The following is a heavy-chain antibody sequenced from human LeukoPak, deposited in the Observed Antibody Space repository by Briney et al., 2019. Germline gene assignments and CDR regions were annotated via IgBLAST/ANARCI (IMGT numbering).Heavy chain of an antibody. CDR1: GFTVSSNY. D-gene: IGHD4-23*01. J-gene: IGHJ4*02. Sequence: GGSLRLSCAASGFTVSSNYMSWVRQAPGKGLEWVSVIYSGGSTYYADSVKGRFTISRDNSKNTLYLQVNSLRAEDTAVYYCARANYGGDFDYWGQGTLVTVSS. V-gene: IGHV3-53*01. CDR3: ARANYGGDFDY. CDR2: IYSGGST.